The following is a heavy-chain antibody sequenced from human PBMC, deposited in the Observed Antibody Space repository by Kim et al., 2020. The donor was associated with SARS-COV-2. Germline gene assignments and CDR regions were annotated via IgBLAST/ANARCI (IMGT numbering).Heavy chain of an antibody. V-gene: IGHV3-23*01. D-gene: IGHD3-22*01. J-gene: IGHJ6*02. CDR1: VFIFNSYA. CDR2: ISGRGDST. Sequence: GGSLRLSCAASVFIFNSYAMTWVRQAPGKGLEWVSTISGRGDSTYYADSVKGRFTISRDNSKNTLYLQMNSLRAEDTAVYYCARAGTLIGVYGVDVWGRG. CDR3: ARAGTLIGVYGVDV.